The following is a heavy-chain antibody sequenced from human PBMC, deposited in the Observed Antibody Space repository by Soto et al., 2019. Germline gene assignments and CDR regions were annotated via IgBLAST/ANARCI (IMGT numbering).Heavy chain of an antibody. D-gene: IGHD1-26*01. J-gene: IGHJ4*02. CDR3: AKDSHAGIVGATLDY. V-gene: IGHV3-23*01. Sequence: GGSLRLSCAASGYTFSSYAMSWVRQAPGKGLEWVSAISGSVGSTYYADSVKGRFTNSRDYSNNTQYLQMNSLRADDTAVYYCAKDSHAGIVGATLDYWGQGTLVTVSS. CDR2: ISGSVGST. CDR1: GYTFSSYA.